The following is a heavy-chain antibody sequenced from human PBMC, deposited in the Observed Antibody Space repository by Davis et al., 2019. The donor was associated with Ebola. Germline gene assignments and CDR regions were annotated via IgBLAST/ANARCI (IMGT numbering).Heavy chain of an antibody. J-gene: IGHJ4*02. Sequence: GESLKISCKGSGYSFPSYWIAWVRQMPGKGLEWLGIIYPDDSDTRYSPSFQGQVTISADKSVSTAYLQWSSLKASDTAMYYCAKQESLYGSSDYWGQGTLVTVSS. CDR3: AKQESLYGSSDY. CDR2: IYPDDSDT. CDR1: GYSFPSYW. V-gene: IGHV5-51*01. D-gene: IGHD3-22*01.